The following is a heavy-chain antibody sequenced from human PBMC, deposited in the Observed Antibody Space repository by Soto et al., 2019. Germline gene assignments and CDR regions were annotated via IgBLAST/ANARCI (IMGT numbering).Heavy chain of an antibody. CDR2: IVVGSGNT. Sequence: SVKVSCTASGFTFTSSAVQWVRQARGQRLEWIGWIVVGSGNTNYAQKFQERVTITRDMSTSTACMELSSLRSEDTAVYYCAASAYCGGDCYPDPYFDYWGQGTLVTSPQ. V-gene: IGHV1-58*01. D-gene: IGHD2-21*02. J-gene: IGHJ4*02. CDR3: AASAYCGGDCYPDPYFDY. CDR1: GFTFTSSA.